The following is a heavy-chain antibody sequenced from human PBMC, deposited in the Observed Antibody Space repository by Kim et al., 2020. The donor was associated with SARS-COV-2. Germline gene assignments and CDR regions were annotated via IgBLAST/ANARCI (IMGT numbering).Heavy chain of an antibody. CDR1: GGSISSSSYY. D-gene: IGHD4-17*01. J-gene: IGHJ4*02. CDR2: IYYSGST. V-gene: IGHV4-39*01. CDR3: ARLGVGDYSAPPLGY. Sequence: SETLSLTCTVSGGSISSSSYYWGWIRQPPGKGLEWIGSIYYSGSTYYNPSLKSRVTISVDTSKNQFSLKLSSVTAADTAVYYCARLGVGDYSAPPLGYWGQGTLVTVSS.